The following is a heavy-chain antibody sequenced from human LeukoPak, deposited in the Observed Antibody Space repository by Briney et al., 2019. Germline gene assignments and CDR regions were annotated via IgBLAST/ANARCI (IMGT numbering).Heavy chain of an antibody. CDR2: ISSNGGST. CDR3: VKDRSEYFDWLLGFDY. J-gene: IGHJ4*02. D-gene: IGHD3-9*01. Sequence: GGSLRLSCSASGFTFSSYAMHWVRQASGKRLEYVSAISSNGGSTYYADSVKGRFAISRDNSKNTLYLQMSSLRAEDTAVYYCVKDRSEYFDWLLGFDYWGQGTLVTVSS. CDR1: GFTFSSYA. V-gene: IGHV3-64D*06.